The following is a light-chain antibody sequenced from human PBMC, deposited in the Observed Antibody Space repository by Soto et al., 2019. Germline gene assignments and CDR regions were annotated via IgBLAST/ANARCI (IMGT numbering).Light chain of an antibody. CDR1: QSVSSN. CDR3: QQYNNWPPWT. J-gene: IGKJ1*01. CDR2: GAS. Sequence: EIVMTQSPATLSVSPGERATLSCRASQSVSSNLAWYQQKPGQAPRLLIYGASTRATGIPARFSGSGSGTEVSRTITTVQSADFAVYYCQQYNNWPPWTFGQGTKVESK. V-gene: IGKV3-15*01.